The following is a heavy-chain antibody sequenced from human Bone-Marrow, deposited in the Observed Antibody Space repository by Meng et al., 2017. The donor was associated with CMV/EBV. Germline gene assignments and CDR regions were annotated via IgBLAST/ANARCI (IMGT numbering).Heavy chain of an antibody. CDR2: IYYSGST. CDR1: GGSISSSSYY. Sequence: LRLSCTVSGGSISSSSYYWGWIRQPPGKGLEWIGSIYYSGSTYYNPSLKSRVTISVDTSKNQFSLKLSSVTAADTAVYYCAIGPKYYFDYWGQGTLVTVSS. CDR3: AIGPKYYFDY. J-gene: IGHJ4*02. V-gene: IGHV4-39*07.